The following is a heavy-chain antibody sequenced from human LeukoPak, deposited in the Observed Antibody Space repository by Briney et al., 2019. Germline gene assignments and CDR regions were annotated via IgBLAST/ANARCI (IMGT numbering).Heavy chain of an antibody. V-gene: IGHV4-34*01. CDR3: AGWFGESPDASDI. J-gene: IGHJ3*02. CDR1: GGSFSGYY. D-gene: IGHD3-10*01. Sequence: SETLSLTCAVYGGSFSGYYWSWIRQPPGKGLEWIGEINHSGSTNYNPSLKSRVTISVDTSKNQFSLKLNSVTAADTAVYYCAGWFGESPDASDIWGQGTMVTVSS. CDR2: INHSGST.